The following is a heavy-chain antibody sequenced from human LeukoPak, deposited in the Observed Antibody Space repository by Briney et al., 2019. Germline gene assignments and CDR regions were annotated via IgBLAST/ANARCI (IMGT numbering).Heavy chain of an antibody. CDR1: GYTFTSYA. CDR2: INAGNGNT. V-gene: IGHV1-3*01. J-gene: IGHJ4*02. CDR3: AKDRGYSLAFDY. D-gene: IGHD5-18*01. Sequence: ASVKVSCKASGYTFTSYAMHWVRQAPGQRLEWMGWINAGNGNTKYSQKFQGRVTITRDTSASTAYMELSSLRSEDTAVYYCAKDRGYSLAFDYWGQGTLVTVSS.